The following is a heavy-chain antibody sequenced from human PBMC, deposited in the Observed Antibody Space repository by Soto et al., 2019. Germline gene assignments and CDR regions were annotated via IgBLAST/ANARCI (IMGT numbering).Heavy chain of an antibody. J-gene: IGHJ4*02. CDR2: ISSSSSYI. CDR1: GFTFSSYS. V-gene: IGHV3-21*01. Sequence: WGSLRLSCSASGFTFSSYSMNWCRQAPGKGLEWVSSISSSSSYIYYADSVKGRFTISRDNSKKSLYLQMNSLRADDTAVYYCARECVDTVTSITIPFDYWGQGALVTVSS. D-gene: IGHD5-12*01. CDR3: ARECVDTVTSITIPFDY.